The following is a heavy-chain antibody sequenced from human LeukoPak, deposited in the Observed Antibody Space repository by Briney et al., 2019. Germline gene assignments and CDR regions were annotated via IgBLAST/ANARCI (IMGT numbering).Heavy chain of an antibody. CDR2: IYSGGSA. J-gene: IGHJ3*02. Sequence: GGSLRLSRAASGFTVSSNYMSWVRQAPGKGLEWVSVIYSGGSAYYADSVKGRFTISRDNSKNTLYLQMNSLRAEDTAVYYCARIRITMIVVVAFDIWGQGTMVTVSS. V-gene: IGHV3-66*01. D-gene: IGHD3-22*01. CDR3: ARIRITMIVVVAFDI. CDR1: GFTVSSNY.